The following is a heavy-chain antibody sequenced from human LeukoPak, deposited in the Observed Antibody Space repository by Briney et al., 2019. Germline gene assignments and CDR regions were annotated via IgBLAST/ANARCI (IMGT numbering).Heavy chain of an antibody. D-gene: IGHD2-2*01. CDR1: GYSISNGYY. J-gene: IGHJ5*02. CDR2: IYHSGSI. V-gene: IGHV4-38-2*02. CDR3: ALTSDVVPAA. Sequence: SETLSLTCTVSGYSISNGYYWGWIRQPPGKGLEWIGSIYHSGSIYYNPSLKSRVTISVDTSKNQFSLKPSSVTAADTAVYYCALTSDVVPAAWGQGTLVTVSS.